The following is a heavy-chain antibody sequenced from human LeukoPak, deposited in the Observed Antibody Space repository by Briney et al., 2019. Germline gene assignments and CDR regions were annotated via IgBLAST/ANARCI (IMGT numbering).Heavy chain of an antibody. V-gene: IGHV3-74*01. J-gene: IGHJ5*02. Sequence: QPGGSLRLSCAASGFTFSSYWMHWVRQAPGKGLVWVSRINSDGISTDYADSVKGRFTISRDNAKNTLYLQMNSLRAEDTAVYYCARGRSGSGWFDPWGQGTRVTVSS. CDR1: GFTFSSYW. CDR2: INSDGIST. D-gene: IGHD3-3*01. CDR3: ARGRSGSGWFDP.